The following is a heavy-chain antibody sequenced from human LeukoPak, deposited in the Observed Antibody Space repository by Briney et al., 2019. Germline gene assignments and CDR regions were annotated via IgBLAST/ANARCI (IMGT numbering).Heavy chain of an antibody. CDR3: AREGRSSSLDY. CDR1: GYTFSNTD. J-gene: IGHJ4*01. CDR2: MNPNSGAT. D-gene: IGHD6-6*01. Sequence: GASVKVSCKTSGYTFSNTDINWVRQPPGQGLEWMGWMNPNSGATGYAQKFQGRVTMTRDTSISTAYMELSSLRSEDTAVYYCAREGRSSSLDYWGHGTLVTVSS. V-gene: IGHV1-8*01.